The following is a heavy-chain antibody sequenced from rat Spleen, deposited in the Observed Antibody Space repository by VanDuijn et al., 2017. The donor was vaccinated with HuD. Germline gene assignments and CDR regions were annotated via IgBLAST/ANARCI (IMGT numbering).Heavy chain of an antibody. Sequence: EVQLVESNGGLVQPGRSLKLSCAASGFTFSDNYMAWVRQAPTKGLEWVATISYDGNTTYYRDSVKGRFTISRDNAKSTLYLQMDSLRSEDTATYYCVRSVFDYWGQGAMVTVSS. CDR3: VRSVFDY. CDR2: ISYDGNTT. J-gene: IGHJ2*01. CDR1: GFTFSDNY. V-gene: IGHV5-7*01.